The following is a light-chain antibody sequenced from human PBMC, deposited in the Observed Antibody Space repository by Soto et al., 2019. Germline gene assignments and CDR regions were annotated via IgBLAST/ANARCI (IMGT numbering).Light chain of an antibody. CDR3: QQSYSTLRT. CDR1: QSISNS. J-gene: IGKJ1*01. CDR2: AAS. V-gene: IGKV1-39*01. Sequence: DIQMTQSPSSLSASVGDRVTITCRASQSISNSLNWYQQKPGKAPKLLIYAASSLQSGVPSRFSGSGSGTDFTLTISILQHEDFATYYCQQSYSTLRTFGQGNKVEIK.